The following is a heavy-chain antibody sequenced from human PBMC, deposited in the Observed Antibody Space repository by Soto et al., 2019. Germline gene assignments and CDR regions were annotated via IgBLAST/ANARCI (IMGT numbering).Heavy chain of an antibody. CDR3: ARPSGLLGQYSALPEF. J-gene: IGHJ4*02. D-gene: IGHD5-12*01. Sequence: QVQLVQSGAEARKPGSSVKISCTVSGDSFSSYTLTWVRQAPGQGLEWMGGIIPIFHSTIYSQRFKGRVTCTADDSTNTAYVQLTNLRFDDTAIYYCARPSGLLGQYSALPEFWGQGTLVSVSS. CDR1: GDSFSSYT. CDR2: IIPIFHST. V-gene: IGHV1-69*19.